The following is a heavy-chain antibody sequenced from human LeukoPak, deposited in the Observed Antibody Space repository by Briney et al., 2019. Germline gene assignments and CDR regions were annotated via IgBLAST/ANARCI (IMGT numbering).Heavy chain of an antibody. CDR1: GDSLSSGGYS. D-gene: IGHD3-22*01. CDR3: ARGYYYDSGSYYPFDY. Sequence: PSETLSLTCAVSGDSLSSGGYSWSWIRQPPGKGLEWIGYIFHSGSTYYNPSLKSRVTISVDRSKNQFSLKLNSVTAADTAVYYCARGYYYDSGSYYPFDYWGQGTLVTVSS. V-gene: IGHV4-30-2*01. CDR2: IFHSGST. J-gene: IGHJ4*02.